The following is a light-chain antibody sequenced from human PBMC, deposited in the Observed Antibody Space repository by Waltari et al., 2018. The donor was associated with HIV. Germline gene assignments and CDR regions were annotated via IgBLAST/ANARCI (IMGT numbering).Light chain of an antibody. CDR2: EAT. CDR3: QQYKTYSAT. J-gene: IGKJ1*01. V-gene: IGKV1-5*03. Sequence: DIQMTQSPSTLSAFAGDRVTITCRASQSVDIWLAWYQQKPGQAPKVLIYEATNLHSGVPSSFSGSGSGTEFALTITGLQPDDFATYYCQQYKTYSATFGQGTKVEIK. CDR1: QSVDIW.